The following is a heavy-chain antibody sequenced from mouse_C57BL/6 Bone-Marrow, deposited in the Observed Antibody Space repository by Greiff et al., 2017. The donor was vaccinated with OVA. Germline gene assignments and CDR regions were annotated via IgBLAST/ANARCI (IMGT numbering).Heavy chain of an antibody. J-gene: IGHJ3*01. CDR1: GFTIKDDY. Sequence: VQLQLSGAELVRPGASVKLSCTASGFTIKDDYMHWVKQRPEQGLEWIGWFDPENGDTEYASQFQGKATITADTSSNTAYLQLSSLTSENAAVYYCTTGYYGSRLFAYWGQGTLVTVSA. V-gene: IGHV14-4*01. D-gene: IGHD1-1*01. CDR3: TTGYYGSRLFAY. CDR2: FDPENGDT.